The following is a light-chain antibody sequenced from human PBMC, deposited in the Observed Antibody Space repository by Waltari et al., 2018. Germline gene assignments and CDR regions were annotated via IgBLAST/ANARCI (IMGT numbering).Light chain of an antibody. V-gene: IGLV1-47*01. CDR1: SPNLGSNY. J-gene: IGLJ1*01. CDR3: ASWDDSHYV. Sequence: HSVLTQPPSASETPGQRVIISCSGSSPNLGSNYLYWYQQLPGTAPNLLIYRNKHRPSGGPDRFSASQSGTSASLAISGLRSEDEAVYYCASWDDSHYVFGTGTQVTVL. CDR2: RNK.